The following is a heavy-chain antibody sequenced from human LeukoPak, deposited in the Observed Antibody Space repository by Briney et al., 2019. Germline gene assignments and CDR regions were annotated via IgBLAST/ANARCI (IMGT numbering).Heavy chain of an antibody. CDR3: ARDGMVVYYDSSGGDY. D-gene: IGHD3-22*01. CDR2: IKQDGSEK. J-gene: IGHJ4*02. Sequence: GGSLRLSCATSGFPFSDFSMSWVRQAPGKGLEWVANIKQDGSEKYYVGSVKGRFTISRDNAKNSLYLQMNSLRAEDTAVYYCARDGMVVYYDSSGGDYWGQGTLVTVSS. CDR1: GFPFSDFS. V-gene: IGHV3-7*01.